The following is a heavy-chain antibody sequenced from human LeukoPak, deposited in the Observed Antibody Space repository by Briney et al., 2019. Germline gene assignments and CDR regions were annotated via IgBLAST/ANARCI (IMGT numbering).Heavy chain of an antibody. CDR3: ARGYYYGSGTYYKT. Sequence: SETLSLTCTVSGGSISSGSYYWSWIRQPAGKGLEWIGRIHTSGSTNYNPSLNSRVTISVDTSKNQFSLKLNSVTAADTAVYYCARGYYYGSGTYYKTWGQGTLVTVSS. V-gene: IGHV4-61*02. D-gene: IGHD3-10*01. J-gene: IGHJ5*02. CDR1: GGSISSGSYY. CDR2: IHTSGST.